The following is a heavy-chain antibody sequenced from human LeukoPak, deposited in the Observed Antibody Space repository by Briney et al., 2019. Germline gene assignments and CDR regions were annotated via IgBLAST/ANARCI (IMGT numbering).Heavy chain of an antibody. CDR2: INSDGSAP. D-gene: IGHD2-8*01. V-gene: IGHV3-74*03. J-gene: IGHJ4*02. CDR3: ARDVYGLGDS. CDR1: GFTFSDYW. Sequence: RAGGSLRLSCTASGFTFSDYWMHWVRHTPEKGLKWVSKINSDGSAPQYAESVKGRFTISRDNRKNTLYLQMNSLRAEDTAVYYCARDVYGLGDSCGEGALVTVSS.